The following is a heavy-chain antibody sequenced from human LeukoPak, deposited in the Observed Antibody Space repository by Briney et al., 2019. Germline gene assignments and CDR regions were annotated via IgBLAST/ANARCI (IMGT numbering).Heavy chain of an antibody. CDR2: IYYSGST. Sequence: SQTLSLTCTVSGGSISSGGYYWSWIRQSPGKGLEWIGYIYYSGSTNYNPSLKSRVTISVDTSKNQFSLKLSSVTAADTAVYYCARAQALRYSSSCYFDYWGQGTLVTVSS. CDR1: GGSISSGGYY. J-gene: IGHJ4*02. V-gene: IGHV4-61*08. CDR3: ARAQALRYSSSCYFDY. D-gene: IGHD6-6*01.